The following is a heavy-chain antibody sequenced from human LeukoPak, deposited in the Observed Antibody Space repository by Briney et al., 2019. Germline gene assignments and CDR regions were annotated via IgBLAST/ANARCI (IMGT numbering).Heavy chain of an antibody. V-gene: IGHV3-48*02. Sequence: GGSLRLSCAASGFTFSRFGMNWVRQAPRKGLEWVSYISSSSSSSIYYADSVKGRFTISRDNAKNSLYLQMNSLRDEDTAVYYCAQKGGADIWGQGTLVTVSS. CDR1: GFTFSRFG. D-gene: IGHD2-15*01. J-gene: IGHJ4*02. CDR3: AQKGGADI. CDR2: ISSSSSSSI.